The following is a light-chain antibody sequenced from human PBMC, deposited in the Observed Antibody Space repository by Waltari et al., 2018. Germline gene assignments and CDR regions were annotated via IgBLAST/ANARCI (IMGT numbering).Light chain of an antibody. CDR1: QSIDIY. J-gene: IGKJ5*01. CDR2: DTS. CDR3: QQRSRWPLT. Sequence: EIVLTQSPATMSLAPGERATLSCRASQSIDIYLGWYQQKPGQAPRLLIYDTSKRATGIPARFSGSGSGTDFTLTISSLGPEDFAVYYCQQRSRWPLTFGQGTRLEIK. V-gene: IGKV3-11*01.